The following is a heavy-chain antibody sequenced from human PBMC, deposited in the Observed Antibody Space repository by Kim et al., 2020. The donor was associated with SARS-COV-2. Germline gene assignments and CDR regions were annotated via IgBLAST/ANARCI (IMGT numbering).Heavy chain of an antibody. CDR1: GFTFSSYA. Sequence: GGSLRLSCAASGFTFSSYAMHWVRQAPGKGLEWLAVISYDGSNKYYADSVKGRFTISRDNSKNTLYLQMNSLRAEDTAVYYCARAFGITMIVVVMLGSHGMDVWGQGTTVTVSS. CDR3: ARAFGITMIVVVMLGSHGMDV. V-gene: IGHV3-30-3*01. J-gene: IGHJ6*02. CDR2: ISYDGSNK. D-gene: IGHD3-22*01.